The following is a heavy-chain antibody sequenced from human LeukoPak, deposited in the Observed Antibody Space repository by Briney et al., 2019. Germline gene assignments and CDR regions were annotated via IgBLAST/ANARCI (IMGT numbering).Heavy chain of an antibody. CDR1: GFSFSSSA. V-gene: IGHV3-30*03. D-gene: IGHD3-10*01. CDR2: ISSDGSNA. J-gene: IGHJ4*02. Sequence: GGSLRLSCAVSGFSFSSSAMHWVRQAPGKGLEWVAVISSDGSNAFYADSVKGRFTISRDDAKNSVYLQMNSLRDEDTAIYYCATDGTPLRVGEVYFDNWGQGTLVTVSS. CDR3: ATDGTPLRVGEVYFDN.